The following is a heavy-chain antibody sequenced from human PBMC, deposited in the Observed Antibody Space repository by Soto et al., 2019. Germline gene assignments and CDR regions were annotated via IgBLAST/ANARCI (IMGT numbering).Heavy chain of an antibody. CDR2: IWYDGSNK. CDR1: GFTFSSYG. Sequence: PGGSLRLSCAASGFTFSSYGMHWVRQAPGKGPEWVAVIWYDGSNKHYADPVKGRFTISRDNSKNTLSLQMNSLRAEDTAIYYCARDIDWYSNSSGFDNWGQGILVTVSS. J-gene: IGHJ4*02. CDR3: ARDIDWYSNSSGFDN. V-gene: IGHV3-33*01. D-gene: IGHD1-26*01.